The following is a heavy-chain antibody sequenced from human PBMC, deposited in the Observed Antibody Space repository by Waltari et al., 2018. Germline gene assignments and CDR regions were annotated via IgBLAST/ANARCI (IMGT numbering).Heavy chain of an antibody. J-gene: IGHJ3*02. CDR2: SIPIFGSA. D-gene: IGHD3-10*01. Sequence: QVQLVQSGAEVKKPGSSVKVSRKASGGTFSRYSISWVRQAPGQGLEWMGGSIPIFGSAHYAQKFRGRVTLTADESSSTGYMELSSLRSDDTAVYYCAREEGTMVRGVIFSAFDIWGQGTMVTVSS. CDR1: GGTFSRYS. V-gene: IGHV1-69*12. CDR3: AREEGTMVRGVIFSAFDI.